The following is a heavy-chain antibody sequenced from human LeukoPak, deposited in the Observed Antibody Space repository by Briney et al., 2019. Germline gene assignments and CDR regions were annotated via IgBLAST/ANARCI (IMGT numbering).Heavy chain of an antibody. D-gene: IGHD3-22*01. CDR3: ARDRHKYNYDSGGYPPY. CDR1: GFTISDYY. CDR2: ISSSSSTI. J-gene: IGHJ4*02. Sequence: GGSLRLSCAASGFTISDYYMSWIRQAPGKGLEWDSYISSSSSTIYYADSVKGRFTISRDNAKNSLYLQMNTLRAEDTAVYYCARDRHKYNYDSGGYPPYWGQGTLVTVSS. V-gene: IGHV3-11*04.